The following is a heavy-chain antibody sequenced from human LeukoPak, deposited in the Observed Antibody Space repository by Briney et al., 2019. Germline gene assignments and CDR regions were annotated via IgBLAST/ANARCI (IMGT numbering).Heavy chain of an antibody. CDR2: ISGSGGST. V-gene: IGHV3-23*01. Sequence: GGSLRLSCAASGFTFSSYAMCWVRQAPGKGLEWVSAISGSGGSTYYADSVKGRFTISRDNSKNTLYLQMNSLRAEDTAVYYCAKCGWSSSSSFCSLSFDPWGQGTLVTVSS. CDR1: GFTFSSYA. J-gene: IGHJ5*02. D-gene: IGHD6-13*01. CDR3: AKCGWSSSSSFCSLSFDP.